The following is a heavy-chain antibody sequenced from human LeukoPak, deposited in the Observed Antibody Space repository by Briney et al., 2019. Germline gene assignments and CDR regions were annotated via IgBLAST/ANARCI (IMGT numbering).Heavy chain of an antibody. CDR1: GFTFSSYW. Sequence: TGGSLRLSCAASGFTFSSYWMHWVRQAPGKGLVWVSRINSDGSSTSYADSVKGRFTISGDNAKNTLYLQMNSLRAEDTAVYYCARVNDGSGIWAPIYYYYYGMDVWGQGTTVTVSS. V-gene: IGHV3-74*01. D-gene: IGHD3-10*01. CDR3: ARVNDGSGIWAPIYYYYYGMDV. CDR2: INSDGSST. J-gene: IGHJ6*02.